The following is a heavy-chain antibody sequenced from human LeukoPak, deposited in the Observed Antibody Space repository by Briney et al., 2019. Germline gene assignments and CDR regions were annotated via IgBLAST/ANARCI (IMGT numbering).Heavy chain of an antibody. V-gene: IGHV3-73*01. CDR2: IRSKANSYVT. CDR3: TRHSDKYCSGAGCYVYNFYGMDV. CDR1: GLSFSGSA. D-gene: IGHD2-15*01. J-gene: IGHJ6*02. Sequence: GGSLRLSCAASGLSFSGSAMHWVRQASGRGLEWLGRIRSKANSYVTAYAASVNGRFIISRGDSRNTAYLQMNSLQTEDAAVYYCTRHSDKYCSGAGCYVYNFYGMDVWGQGTTVTVSS.